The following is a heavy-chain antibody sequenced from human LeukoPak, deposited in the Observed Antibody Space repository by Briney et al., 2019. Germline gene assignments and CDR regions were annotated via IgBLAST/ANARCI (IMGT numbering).Heavy chain of an antibody. V-gene: IGHV4-34*01. J-gene: IGHJ4*02. CDR2: INHSGST. Sequence: SETLSLTCAVYGGSFSGYYWSWIRQPPGKGLEWIGEINHSGSTNYNPSLKSRVTISVDTSKNQFSLKLSSVTVADTAVYYCARGGVLLWFGELSPIDYWGQGTLVTVSS. CDR1: GGSFSGYY. D-gene: IGHD3-10*01. CDR3: ARGGVLLWFGELSPIDY.